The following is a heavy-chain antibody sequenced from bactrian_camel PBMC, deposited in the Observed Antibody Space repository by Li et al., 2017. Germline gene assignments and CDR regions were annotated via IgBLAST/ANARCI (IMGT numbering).Heavy chain of an antibody. CDR1: GFIFSEFG. Sequence: QLVESGGGLVQPGGSLRLSCAASGFIFSEFGMSWVRQAPGKGLEWVSGISAAGTNTDYADSVKGRFTISKDSDENTLYLQMYSLKPEDTAMYYCAAEASYSGDLFGFWGQGTQVTVS. V-gene: IGHV3S5*01. J-gene: IGHJ6*01. CDR3: AAEASYSGDLFGF. CDR2: ISAAGTNT. D-gene: IGHD2*01.